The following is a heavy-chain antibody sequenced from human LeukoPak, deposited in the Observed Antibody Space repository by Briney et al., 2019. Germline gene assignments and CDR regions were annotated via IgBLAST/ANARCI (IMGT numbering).Heavy chain of an antibody. Sequence: SETLSLTCTVSGGSLSSYYWSWIRQPPGKGLEWIGYIYYSGSTNYNPSLKSRVTISVDTSKNQFSLKLSSVTAADTAVYYCARAGYYYDSSGYYEGAYYFDYWGQGTLVTVYS. CDR3: ARAGYYYDSSGYYEGAYYFDY. J-gene: IGHJ4*02. CDR1: GGSLSSYY. CDR2: IYYSGST. V-gene: IGHV4-59*01. D-gene: IGHD3-22*01.